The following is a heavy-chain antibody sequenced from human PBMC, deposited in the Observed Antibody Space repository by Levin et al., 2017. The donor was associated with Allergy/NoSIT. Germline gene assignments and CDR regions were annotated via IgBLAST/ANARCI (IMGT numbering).Heavy chain of an antibody. J-gene: IGHJ4*02. V-gene: IGHV3-30-3*01. CDR2: ISYDGSNK. D-gene: IGHD2-15*01. Sequence: SCAASGFTFSSYAMHWVRQAPGKGLEWVAVISYDGSNKYYADSVKGRFTISRDNSKNTLYLQMNSLRAEDTAVYYCARSLLRYYFDYWGQGTLVTVSS. CDR3: ARSLLRYYFDY. CDR1: GFTFSSYA.